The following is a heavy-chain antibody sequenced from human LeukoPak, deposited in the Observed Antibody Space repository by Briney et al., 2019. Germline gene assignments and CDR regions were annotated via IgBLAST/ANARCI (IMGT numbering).Heavy chain of an antibody. CDR1: GHTLTRLS. J-gene: IGHJ5*02. D-gene: IGHD3-10*01. V-gene: IGHV1-24*01. Sequence: SVKVSCKLSGHTLTRLSMHWVRQPPGKGLGWMGGFDSEASGTIYAQKFHGRVTMTEDTSTDTAYMELSSLTSDDTAVYYCAIHNTGTSYGRVWFHPWGQGTLVTVSS. CDR2: FDSEASGT. CDR3: AIHNTGTSYGRVWFHP.